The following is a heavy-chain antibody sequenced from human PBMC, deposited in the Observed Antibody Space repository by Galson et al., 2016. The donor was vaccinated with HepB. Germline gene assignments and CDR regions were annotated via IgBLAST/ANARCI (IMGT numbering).Heavy chain of an antibody. V-gene: IGHV4-39*07. CDR3: ARLGGNSGTGDS. D-gene: IGHD4-23*01. J-gene: IGHJ4*02. CDR2: IYYSGST. Sequence: SETMSLTCTVSGGSISGSPYYWGWIRQPPGKGLEWIGSIYYSGSTYYNPSLKSRVTISLDMSKNQFSLKLTSVTAADTAVYFCARLGGNSGTGDSWGQGTLVTVSS. CDR1: GGSISGSPYY.